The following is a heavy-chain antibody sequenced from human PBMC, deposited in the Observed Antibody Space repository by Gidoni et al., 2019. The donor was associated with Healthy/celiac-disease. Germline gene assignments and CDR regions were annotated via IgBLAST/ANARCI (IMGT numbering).Heavy chain of an antibody. D-gene: IGHD2-15*01. CDR2: ISYDGSNK. V-gene: IGHV3-30*18. CDR3: AKGHDIVVVVAALDY. J-gene: IGHJ4*02. Sequence: QVQLVESGGGVVQPGRSLRLSCAASGFTLSSYGMHWVRQAPGKGLEWVAVISYDGSNKYYADSVKGRFTISRDNSKNTLYLQMNSLRAEDTAVYYCAKGHDIVVVVAALDYWGQGTLVTVSS. CDR1: GFTLSSYG.